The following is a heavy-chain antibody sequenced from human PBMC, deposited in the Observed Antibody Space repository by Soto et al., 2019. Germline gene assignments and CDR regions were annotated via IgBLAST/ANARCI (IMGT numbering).Heavy chain of an antibody. D-gene: IGHD2-15*01. J-gene: IGHJ6*02. CDR2: ISTYNGDT. Sequence: VYTVTRSGIGWVRKAQGQGLEWMGWISTYNGDTNYAQTFQGRVTMTTDTSTSTVHMEVRSLRSDDTAVYYCAGEGVVPDYFYGMDVWVQGTMVPV. CDR3: AGEGVVPDYFYGMDV. CDR1: VYTVTRSG. V-gene: IGHV1-18*01.